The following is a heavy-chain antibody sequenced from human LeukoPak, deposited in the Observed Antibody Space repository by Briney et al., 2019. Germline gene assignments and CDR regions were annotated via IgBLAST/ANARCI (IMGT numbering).Heavy chain of an antibody. CDR1: GFTFSSYS. V-gene: IGHV3-30*04. CDR3: AREIGGGPIDY. J-gene: IGHJ4*02. D-gene: IGHD3-16*01. CDR2: ISYDGSYE. Sequence: QPGRSLRLSCAASGFTFSSYSMRWVRQAPGKGLGWVAIISYDGSYEYYADSVKGRFTISRDNAKNSLYLQMNSLRAEDTAVYYCAREIGGGPIDYWGQGTLVTVSS.